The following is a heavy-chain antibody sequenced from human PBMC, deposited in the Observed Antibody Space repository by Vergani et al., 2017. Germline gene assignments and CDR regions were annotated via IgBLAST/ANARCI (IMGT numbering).Heavy chain of an antibody. Sequence: QVQLVQSGAEVKKPGSSVKVSCKASGGTFSSYAISWVRQAPGQGLEWMGGIIPIFGTANYAQKFQGRVTITADDSTSTAYMELRSLRSEDTAVYYCARASNVLRFLEWLPIPDYWGQGTLVTVSS. CDR1: GGTFSSYA. CDR3: ARASNVLRFLEWLPIPDY. D-gene: IGHD3-3*01. J-gene: IGHJ4*02. V-gene: IGHV1-69*12. CDR2: IIPIFGTA.